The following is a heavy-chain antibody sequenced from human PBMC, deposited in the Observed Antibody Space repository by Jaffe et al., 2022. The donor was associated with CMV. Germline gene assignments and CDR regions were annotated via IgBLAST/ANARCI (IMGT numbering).Heavy chain of an antibody. CDR1: SYRFKNTFDTNG. D-gene: IGHD2-15*01. CDR2: ISAFNGYT. Sequence: QVQLVQSGAEVKKPGASVKVSCKASSYRFKNTFDTNGFSWVRQAPGQGLEWVGWISAFNGYTNYAQNLQGRVTMTTDTSTSTAYMELRSLRSDDTAVYYCAVDLCSGDICSSRAVYYGMDVWGQGTTVTVSS. CDR3: AVDLCSGDICSSRAVYYGMDV. V-gene: IGHV1-18*04. J-gene: IGHJ6*02.